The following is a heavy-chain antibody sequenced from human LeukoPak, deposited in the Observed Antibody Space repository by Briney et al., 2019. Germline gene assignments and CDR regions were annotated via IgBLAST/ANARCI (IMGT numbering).Heavy chain of an antibody. CDR1: GGSFSGYY. CDR2: INHSGST. D-gene: IGHD3-22*01. J-gene: IGHJ3*02. Sequence: SETLSLTCAVYGGSFSGYYWSWIRQPPGKGLEWIGEINHSGSTNYNPSLKSRVTISADTSKNQFSLKLSSVTAADTAVYYCARDLNSSGYPDAFDIWGQGTMVTVSS. CDR3: ARDLNSSGYPDAFDI. V-gene: IGHV4-34*01.